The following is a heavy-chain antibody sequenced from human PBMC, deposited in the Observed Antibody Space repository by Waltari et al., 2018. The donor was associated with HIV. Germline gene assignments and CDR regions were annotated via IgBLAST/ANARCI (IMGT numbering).Heavy chain of an antibody. D-gene: IGHD1-20*01. CDR3: ARDKGASDTYKAEYFQH. CDR1: GYTFTSSG. CDR2: IRAYNGNT. Sequence: VQSEREMKPPGASAKVSCKPYGYTFTSSGISWLGLAPGQGFEWGGWIRAYNGNTKYEQKFRGRVTLTNDTSTSTAYMELRGLRHEDTAIYYCARDKGASDTYKAEYFQHWGRGTLVSVSA. V-gene: IGHV1-18*01. J-gene: IGHJ1*01.